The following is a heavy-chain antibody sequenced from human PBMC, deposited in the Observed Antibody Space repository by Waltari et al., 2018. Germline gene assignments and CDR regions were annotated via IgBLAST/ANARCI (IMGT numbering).Heavy chain of an antibody. Sequence: QVQLQESGPGLVKASETLSLTCTVSGGPISNYYWSWVRQAPGKGPEWIGHISYTGLTNYSPSLKSRVSFSVDMSNNKFSLRLSSVTAADTAISYCARGGWKTTNYGMDVWGPGTTVTVSS. CDR1: GGPISNYY. CDR2: ISYTGLT. CDR3: ARGGWKTTNYGMDV. D-gene: IGHD1-1*01. J-gene: IGHJ6*02. V-gene: IGHV4-59*01.